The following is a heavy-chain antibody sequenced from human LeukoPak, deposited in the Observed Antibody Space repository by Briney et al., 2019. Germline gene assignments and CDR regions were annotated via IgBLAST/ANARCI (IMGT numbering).Heavy chain of an antibody. J-gene: IGHJ4*02. Sequence: SETLSLTCTVSGGSISSYYWSWIRQPPGKGLEWIGHIYHTGSTYYNPSLKSRVTISADRSKNQFSLKLSSVTAADTAVYYCARGPTKRGYTAFFDYWGQGTLVTVSS. CDR1: GGSISSYY. V-gene: IGHV4-59*12. D-gene: IGHD5-24*01. CDR3: ARGPTKRGYTAFFDY. CDR2: IYHTGST.